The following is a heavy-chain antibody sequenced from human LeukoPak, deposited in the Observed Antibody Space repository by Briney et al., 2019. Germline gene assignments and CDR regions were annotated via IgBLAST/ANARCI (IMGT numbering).Heavy chain of an antibody. CDR3: ASFSSPGDY. D-gene: IGHD6-13*01. CDR2: INHSGST. J-gene: IGHJ4*02. CDR1: GGSFSGYY. Sequence: SETLSLTCAVYGGSFSGYYWSWIRQPPRKGLEWIGEINHSGSTNYNPSLKSRVTISVDTSKNQFSLKLSSVTAADTAVYYCASFSSPGDYWGQGTLVTVSS. V-gene: IGHV4-34*01.